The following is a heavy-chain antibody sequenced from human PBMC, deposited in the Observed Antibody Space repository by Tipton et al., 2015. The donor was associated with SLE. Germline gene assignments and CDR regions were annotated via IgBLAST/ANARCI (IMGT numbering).Heavy chain of an antibody. V-gene: IGHV5-51*03. CDR1: GYTFSNYW. Sequence: QLVQSGAEVKKPGESLKISCKGSGYTFSNYWIGWVRQMPEKGLEWMGIIYPGDSDTRYSPSFQGQVTISADKSITTAYLQWSSLKASDTAIYYCARLGYLYDRSGPFDYWGQGSLVTVSA. D-gene: IGHD3-22*01. CDR3: ARLGYLYDRSGPFDY. J-gene: IGHJ4*02. CDR2: IYPGDSDT.